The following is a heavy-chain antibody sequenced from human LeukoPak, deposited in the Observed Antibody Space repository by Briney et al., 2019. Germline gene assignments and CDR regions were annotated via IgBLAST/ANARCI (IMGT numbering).Heavy chain of an antibody. Sequence: PSETLSLTCTVSGDSMNGSRYYWGWLRQTPGKGPEWIGNVFYSGSTYYNPSLEGRVSVSVDTSKNQFFLRLASVTASDTAVYYCARRTVRLGEFSFYSWFDPWGQGMLVTVSS. CDR1: GDSMNGSRYY. J-gene: IGHJ5*02. CDR2: VFYSGST. D-gene: IGHD3-16*01. V-gene: IGHV4-39*01. CDR3: ARRTVRLGEFSFYSWFDP.